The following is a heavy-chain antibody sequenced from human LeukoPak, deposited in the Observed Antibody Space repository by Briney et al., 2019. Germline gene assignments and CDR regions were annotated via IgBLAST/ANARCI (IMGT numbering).Heavy chain of an antibody. CDR1: GGTFSSYA. CDR2: ISSYNGNT. J-gene: IGHJ4*02. V-gene: IGHV1-18*01. D-gene: IGHD3-9*01. CDR3: ARGSFPSDDILTGPFDN. Sequence: GASVKVSCKASGGTFSSYAISWVRQAPGQGLEWMGWISSYNGNTNYAQKFQGRATMTTDTSTSTAYMELRSLRSDDTAVYYCARGSFPSDDILTGPFDNWGQGTLVTVSS.